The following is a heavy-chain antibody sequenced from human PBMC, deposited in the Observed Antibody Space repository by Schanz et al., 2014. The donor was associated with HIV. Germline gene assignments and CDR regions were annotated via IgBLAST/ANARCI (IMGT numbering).Heavy chain of an antibody. V-gene: IGHV1-69*01. CDR2: FIPVFGTA. CDR3: ARTRGYSGYDPTYYYYYGMDV. CDR1: GGTFNIYG. J-gene: IGHJ6*02. Sequence: QVQLVQSGAEVQKPGASVKVSCKASGGTFNIYGISWVRQAPGQGLEWMGGFIPVFGTANYAQKFQGRVTMTADESTRTAYMEQSSLRSEDTAVYYCARTRGYSGYDPTYYYYYGMDVWGQGTTLTVSS. D-gene: IGHD5-12*01.